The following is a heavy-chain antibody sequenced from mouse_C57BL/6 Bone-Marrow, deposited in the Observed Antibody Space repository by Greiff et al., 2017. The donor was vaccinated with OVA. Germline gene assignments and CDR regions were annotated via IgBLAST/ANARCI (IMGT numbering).Heavy chain of an antibody. D-gene: IGHD5-1-1*01. CDR3: ARALYHRFAY. V-gene: IGHV1-80*01. J-gene: IGHJ3*01. CDR2: IYPGDGDT. CDR1: GYAFSSYW. Sequence: VQLVESGAELVKPGASVKISCKASGYAFSSYWMNWVKQRPGKGLEWIGQIYPGDGDTNYNGKLKGKATLTADKASSTAYMQLSSLTSEDAAVYICARALYHRFAYWGQGTLVTVSA.